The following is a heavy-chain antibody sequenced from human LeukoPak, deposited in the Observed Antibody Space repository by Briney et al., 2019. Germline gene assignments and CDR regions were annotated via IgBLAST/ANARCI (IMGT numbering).Heavy chain of an antibody. CDR1: GGTFSSYA. CDR3: ASLPGPPLLDAFDI. Sequence: SVKVSCKASGGTFSSYAISWVRQAPGQGLEWMGGIIPIFGTANYAQKFQGRVTITADKSTSTAYMELSSLRSEDTAVYYCASLPGPPLLDAFDIWGQGTMVTVYS. V-gene: IGHV1-69*06. D-gene: IGHD2-15*01. CDR2: IIPIFGTA. J-gene: IGHJ3*02.